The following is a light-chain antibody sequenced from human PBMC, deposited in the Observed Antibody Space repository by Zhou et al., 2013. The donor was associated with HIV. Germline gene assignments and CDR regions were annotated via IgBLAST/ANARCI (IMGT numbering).Light chain of an antibody. CDR1: SSDVGDYKF. CDR3: SSYIGSSTLI. Sequence: QSALTQPASVSGSPGQSITISCTGISSDVGDYKFVSRYQQHPGKAPKLMIYDVSNRPSGISNRFSGSKSGNTASLTISGLQAEDEAEYYCSSYIGSSTLIFGTGTKVTVL. J-gene: IGLJ1*01. V-gene: IGLV2-14*03. CDR2: DVS.